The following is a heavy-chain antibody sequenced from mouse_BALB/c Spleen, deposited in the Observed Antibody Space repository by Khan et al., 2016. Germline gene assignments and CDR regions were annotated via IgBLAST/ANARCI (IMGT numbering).Heavy chain of an antibody. CDR2: ISPSGST. CDR1: GYSITSDYA. D-gene: IGHD2-1*01. J-gene: IGHJ3*01. CDR3: AGAGALYGNFAY. Sequence: QLEESGPGLVKPSQSLSLTCTVTGYSITSDYAWNWIRQFPGNKLECMGYISPSGSTIYNPSLKSRISITRDTSKNQFFLQLNSVTTEATATYSGAGAGALYGNFAYWGQGTLVTVSA. V-gene: IGHV3-2*02.